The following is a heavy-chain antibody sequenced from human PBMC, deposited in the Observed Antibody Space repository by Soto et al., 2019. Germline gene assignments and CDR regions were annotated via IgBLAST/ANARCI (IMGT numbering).Heavy chain of an antibody. CDR1: GFTFSSYG. D-gene: IGHD1-7*01. V-gene: IGHV3-33*01. J-gene: IGHJ5*02. CDR3: ARDGVGTTLRALNCFDP. CDR2: IWSDGSNK. Sequence: GGSLRLSCAASGFTFSSYGMHWVGQAPGKGLEWVAVIWSDGSNKYYADSVKGRFTISRDNSKNTLYLQMNSLSAEDTAVYYCARDGVGTTLRALNCFDPWGQGTLVTVSS.